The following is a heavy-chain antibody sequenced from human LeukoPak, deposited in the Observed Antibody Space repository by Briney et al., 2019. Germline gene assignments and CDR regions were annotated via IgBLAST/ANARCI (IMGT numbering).Heavy chain of an antibody. CDR1: GFTFSSYG. J-gene: IGHJ6*03. CDR3: AKNAYGDYGYYYYYMHV. D-gene: IGHD4-17*01. Sequence: PGGSLRLSCAASGFTFSSYGMSWVRQAPGKGLEWVSAISGSGGSTYYADSVKGRFTISRDNSKNTLYLQMNSLRAEDTAVYYCAKNAYGDYGYYYYYMHVWGKGTTVTISS. V-gene: IGHV3-23*01. CDR2: ISGSGGST.